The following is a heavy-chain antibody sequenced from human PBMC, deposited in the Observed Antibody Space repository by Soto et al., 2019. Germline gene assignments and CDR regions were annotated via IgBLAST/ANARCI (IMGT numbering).Heavy chain of an antibody. CDR1: GDSVSSNSSA. CDR2: TYYRSNFYN. Sequence: SQTLSLPDAISGDSVSSNSSACNFIRQSPSRVLELLGRTYYRSNFYNDYAVSVKSRITINPDTSKNQFSLQPNSVTPEDTAVYYCARVPLAGRGMELRDYYHYGMDVWGQGTTVTFSS. CDR3: ARVPLAGRGMELRDYYHYGMDV. V-gene: IGHV6-1*01. D-gene: IGHD1-7*01. J-gene: IGHJ6*02.